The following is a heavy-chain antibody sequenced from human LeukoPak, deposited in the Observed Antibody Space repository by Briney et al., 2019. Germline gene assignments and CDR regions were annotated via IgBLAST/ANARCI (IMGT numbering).Heavy chain of an antibody. D-gene: IGHD2-2*01. CDR1: GFTLSDYA. V-gene: IGHV3-23*01. CDR2: ISGSGGSA. J-gene: IGHJ3*02. Sequence: GGSLRLSCAASGFTLSDYAMSWVRQAPGKGLEWVSGISGSGGSAYYTGSLKDRFTISRDNSQKTLSLRMNSLRAEDTAIYYCAKERVRCSSSSCYPDAFDIWGQGTMVSVSS. CDR3: AKERVRCSSSSCYPDAFDI.